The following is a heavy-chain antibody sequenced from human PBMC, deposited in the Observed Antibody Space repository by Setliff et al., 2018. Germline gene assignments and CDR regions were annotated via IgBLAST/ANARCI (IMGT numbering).Heavy chain of an antibody. CDR2: MNPNNGNT. D-gene: IGHD7-27*01. Sequence: GASVKVSCKASGYTFINYEINWVRQATGQGLEWMGGMNPNNGNTGYAQKLQGRVTMTTDTSTSTAYMELRSLRSDDTAVYYCARDTPTGDDAFDIWGQGTMVTVSS. J-gene: IGHJ3*02. V-gene: IGHV1-8*02. CDR3: ARDTPTGDDAFDI. CDR1: GYTFINYE.